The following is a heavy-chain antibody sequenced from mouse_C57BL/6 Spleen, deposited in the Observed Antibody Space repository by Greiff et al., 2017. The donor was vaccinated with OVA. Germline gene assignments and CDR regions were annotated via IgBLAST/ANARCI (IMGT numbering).Heavy chain of an antibody. CDR3: ARGDYGSSTDV. CDR1: GYTFTSYW. D-gene: IGHD1-1*01. Sequence: QVQLQQPGAELVKPGASVKMSCKTSGYTFTSYWITWVKQRPGQGLEWIGDIYPGSGSTNYNEKFKSKATLTVDTSSSTAYMQLSSLTSEDAAVYYCARGDYGSSTDVWGTGTTVTVSS. CDR2: IYPGSGST. J-gene: IGHJ1*03. V-gene: IGHV1-55*01.